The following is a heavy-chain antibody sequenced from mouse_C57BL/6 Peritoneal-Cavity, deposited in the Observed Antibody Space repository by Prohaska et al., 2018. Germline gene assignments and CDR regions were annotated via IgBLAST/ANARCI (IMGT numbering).Heavy chain of an antibody. CDR2: IHPNSGST. CDR1: GYTFTGYW. V-gene: IGHV1-64*01. D-gene: IGHD1-1*01. Sequence: LKLSCKASGYTFTGYWMHWVKQRPGQGLEWIGMIHPNSGSTNYNEKFKSKATLTVDKSASTAYMQLSCLTSGDSAVYDCARSGSSPWYFDVWGTGTTVTVSS. J-gene: IGHJ1*03. CDR3: ARSGSSPWYFDV.